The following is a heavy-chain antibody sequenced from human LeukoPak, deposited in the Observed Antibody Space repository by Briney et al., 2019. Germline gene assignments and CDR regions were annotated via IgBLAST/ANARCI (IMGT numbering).Heavy chain of an antibody. V-gene: IGHV3-23*01. D-gene: IGHD3-10*01. CDR1: GFTFSSYA. CDR3: GSRSGSYDYTPQQFDY. Sequence: GGSLRLSCAPSGFTFSSYAMSWVRQAPGKGLEWVSAISGSGGRTYYEDSVKGRFTISRDNSKNTLYLQMNSLRAEDTAVYYCGSRSGSYDYTPQQFDYWGQGTLVTVSS. CDR2: ISGSGGRT. J-gene: IGHJ4*02.